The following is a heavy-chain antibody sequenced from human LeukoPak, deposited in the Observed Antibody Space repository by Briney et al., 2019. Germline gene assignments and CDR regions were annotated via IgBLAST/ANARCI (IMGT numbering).Heavy chain of an antibody. D-gene: IGHD3-3*01. V-gene: IGHV1-24*01. J-gene: IGHJ6*03. CDR1: GYTLTELS. Sequence: ASVKVSCKVSGYTLTELSMHWVRQAPGKGLEWMGGFDPEDGETIYAQKFQGRVTMTEDTSTDTAYMELSSLRSEDTAVYCCASTFWSGPPGGYYYMDVWGKGTTVTVSS. CDR2: FDPEDGET. CDR3: ASTFWSGPPGGYYYMDV.